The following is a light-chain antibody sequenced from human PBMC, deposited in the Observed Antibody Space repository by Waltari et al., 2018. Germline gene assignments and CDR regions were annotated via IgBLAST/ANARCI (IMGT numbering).Light chain of an antibody. J-gene: IGLJ2*01. CDR3: SSYTSSSTLGV. V-gene: IGLV2-14*01. CDR1: SSAVGGYNH. Sequence: QSALTQPASVSGSPGPSITISCPGTSSAVGGYNHASWYQQHPGKAPKLMIYEVSNRPSGVSNRFSGSKSGNTASLTISGLQAEDEADYYCSSYTSSSTLGVFGGGTKLTVL. CDR2: EVS.